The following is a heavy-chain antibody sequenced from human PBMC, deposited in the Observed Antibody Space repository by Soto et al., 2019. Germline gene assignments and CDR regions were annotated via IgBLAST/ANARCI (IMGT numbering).Heavy chain of an antibody. D-gene: IGHD6-13*01. Sequence: QVQLVQSGAEVKKPGSSVKVSCKASGGTFSSYAISWVRQAPGQGLEWMGGIIPIFGTANYAQKFQGRGTITADEPTSTAYMELSSLRSEDTAVYYCARRAAAGYYFDYWGQGTLVTVSS. CDR1: GGTFSSYA. CDR2: IIPIFGTA. V-gene: IGHV1-69*01. CDR3: ARRAAAGYYFDY. J-gene: IGHJ4*02.